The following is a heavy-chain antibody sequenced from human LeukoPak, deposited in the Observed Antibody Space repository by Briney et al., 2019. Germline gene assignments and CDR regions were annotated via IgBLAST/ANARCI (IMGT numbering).Heavy chain of an antibody. CDR1: GLAFSESW. V-gene: IGHV3-15*01. CDR2: VKSKYVGGTT. Sequence: GGSLTLSCAASGLAFSESWMSWVRQAPGKGLEWIGRVKSKYVGGTTDYVAPVKGRYTISRDDSKNTVYLQMNSLETDDTAIYYCTTDPRNWGQGTLVTVS. CDR3: TTDPRN. J-gene: IGHJ4*02.